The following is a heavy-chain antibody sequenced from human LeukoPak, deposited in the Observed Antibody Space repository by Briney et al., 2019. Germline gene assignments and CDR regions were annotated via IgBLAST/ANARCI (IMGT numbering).Heavy chain of an antibody. J-gene: IGHJ5*02. CDR1: GGSISSGSHY. V-gene: IGHV4-61*02. CDR3: AATALWFGGPPFDP. CDR2: IYTSGST. D-gene: IGHD3-10*01. Sequence: PSETLSLTCTVSGGSISSGSHYWSWIRQPAGKGLEWIGRIYTSGSTNYNPSLKSRVTISVDTSKNQFSLKLSSVTAADTAVYYCAATALWFGGPPFDPWGQGTLVTVSS.